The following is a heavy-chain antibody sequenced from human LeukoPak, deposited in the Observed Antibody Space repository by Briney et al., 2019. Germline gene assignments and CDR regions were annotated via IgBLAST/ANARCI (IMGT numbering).Heavy chain of an antibody. D-gene: IGHD1/OR15-1a*01. CDR2: IFYSGST. J-gene: IGHJ4*02. CDR3: ARGRAEGNSRGPPDF. Sequence: PSQTLSLTCSVSDDSIGSTSYYWNRLRQHPGKGLEWIGYIFYSGSTYYNPSLKSRVTISLDTSKNQFSLKLTSVIAADTAVYFCARGRAEGNSRGPPDFWGQGTLVTVSS. V-gene: IGHV4-31*03. CDR1: DDSIGSTSYY.